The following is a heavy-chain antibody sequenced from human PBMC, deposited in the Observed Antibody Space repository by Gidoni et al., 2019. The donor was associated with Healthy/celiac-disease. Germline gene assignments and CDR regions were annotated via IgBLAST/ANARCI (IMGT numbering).Heavy chain of an antibody. V-gene: IGHV1-46*01. CDR1: GYTLTSYY. CDR2: INPSGGST. Sequence: VQLVQSGAEVQKPGASVKVSCKASGYTLTSYYMPWVRQAPGQGLEWMGVINPSGGSTSYAQKYQGRFTMTRDTSTSTVYMELSSLRSEDTAVYYGARAPYYYGSGSYDYWGQGTLVTVSS. J-gene: IGHJ4*02. D-gene: IGHD3-10*01. CDR3: ARAPYYYGSGSYDY.